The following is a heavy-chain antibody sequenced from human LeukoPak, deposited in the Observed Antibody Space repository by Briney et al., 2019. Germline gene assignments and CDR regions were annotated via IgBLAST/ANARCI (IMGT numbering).Heavy chain of an antibody. J-gene: IGHJ1*01. CDR3: ARDSPGYGTYVS. CDR1: GFTFSTYW. CDR2: IKEDGSRE. Sequence: GGSLRLSCAASGFTFSTYWMTWVRQAPGKGLEWVANIKEDGSREYYVDSVKGRFTISRDNAKNSLYLQMDSLTAEDTAVYYCARDSPGYGTYVSWGQGTLVSVSS. D-gene: IGHD2-8*01. V-gene: IGHV3-7*01.